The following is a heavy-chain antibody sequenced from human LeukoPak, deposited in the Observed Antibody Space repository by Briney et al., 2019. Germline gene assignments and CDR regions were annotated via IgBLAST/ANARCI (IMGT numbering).Heavy chain of an antibody. CDR3: ACSSGWSVLDY. Sequence: GGSLRLSCAASGFTFSSYGMHWVRQAPGKGLEWVAVISYDGSNKYYADSVKGRFTISRDNSKNTLYLQMNSLRAEDTAVYYCACSSGWSVLDYWGQGTLVTVSS. D-gene: IGHD6-19*01. CDR2: ISYDGSNK. V-gene: IGHV3-30*03. CDR1: GFTFSSYG. J-gene: IGHJ4*02.